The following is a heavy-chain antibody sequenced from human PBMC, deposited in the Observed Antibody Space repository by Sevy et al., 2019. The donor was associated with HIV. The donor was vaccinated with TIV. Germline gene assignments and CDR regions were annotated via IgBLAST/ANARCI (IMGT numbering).Heavy chain of an antibody. CDR1: GYTFTNYY. V-gene: IGHV1-46*01. Sequence: ASVKVSCKASGYTFTNYYMHWVRQAPGQGLEWMGLINPSGGSTSYAQKSQGRVTMTRDTSTSTVYMELSSLRSEDTAVYYCARVYYYDYSGPGYWGQGTLVTVSS. J-gene: IGHJ4*02. CDR2: INPSGGST. CDR3: ARVYYYDYSGPGY. D-gene: IGHD3-22*01.